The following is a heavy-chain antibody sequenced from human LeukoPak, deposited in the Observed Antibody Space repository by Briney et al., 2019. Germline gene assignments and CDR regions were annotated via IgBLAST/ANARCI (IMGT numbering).Heavy chain of an antibody. Sequence: GGSLRLSCAASGFTFSSYAMSWVRQAPGKGLERVSAISGSGGSTYYADSVKGRFTISRDNSKNTLYLQMNSLRAEDTAVYYCAKAIWGYYDSSGYYDENNDYWGQGTLVTVSS. CDR1: GFTFSSYA. V-gene: IGHV3-23*01. J-gene: IGHJ4*02. CDR2: ISGSGGST. CDR3: AKAIWGYYDSSGYYDENNDY. D-gene: IGHD3-22*01.